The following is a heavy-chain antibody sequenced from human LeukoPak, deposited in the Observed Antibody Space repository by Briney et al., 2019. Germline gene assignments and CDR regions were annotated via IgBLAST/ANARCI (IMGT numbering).Heavy chain of an antibody. CDR2: INPNSGGT. D-gene: IGHD2-2*01. V-gene: IGHV1-2*02. CDR1: GYTFTGYY. CDR3: ARRAYCSSTSCYYLLY. J-gene: IGHJ4*02. Sequence: ASVKVSCKASGYTFTGYYTHWVRQAPGQGLEWMGWINPNSGGTNYAQKFQGRVTMTRDTSISTAYMELSRLRSDDTAVYYCARRAYCSSTSCYYLLYWGQGTLVTVSS.